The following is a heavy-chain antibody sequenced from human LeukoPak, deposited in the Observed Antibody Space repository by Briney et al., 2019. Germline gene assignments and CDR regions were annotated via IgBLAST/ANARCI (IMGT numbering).Heavy chain of an antibody. V-gene: IGHV4-39*01. CDR1: GGSISSSSYY. Sequence: SETLSLTCTVSGGSISSSSYYWGWIRQPPGKGLEWIGSIYYSGSTYYNPSLKSRVTISVDTSKNQFSLKLSSVTAADTAVYYCASGTIFGVVPYWGQGTLVTVSS. J-gene: IGHJ4*02. D-gene: IGHD3-3*01. CDR2: IYYSGST. CDR3: ASGTIFGVVPY.